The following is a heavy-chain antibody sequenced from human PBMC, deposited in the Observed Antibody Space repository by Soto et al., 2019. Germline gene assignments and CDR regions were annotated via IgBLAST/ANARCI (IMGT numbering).Heavy chain of an antibody. J-gene: IGHJ6*02. CDR1: GFTFSSYA. D-gene: IGHD3-10*01. Sequence: GGSLRLSCAASGFTFSSYAMNWVRQAPGKGLEWVSVISGSGDSTYYADSVKGRFTISRDNAKNSLYLQMNSLRAEDTAVYYCARSSGGSGKLWNYYGMDVWGQGTTVTVSS. V-gene: IGHV3-23*01. CDR2: ISGSGDST. CDR3: ARSSGGSGKLWNYYGMDV.